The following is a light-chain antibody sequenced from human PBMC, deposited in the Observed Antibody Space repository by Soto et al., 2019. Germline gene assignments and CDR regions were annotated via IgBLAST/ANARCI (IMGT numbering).Light chain of an antibody. CDR2: AAS. V-gene: IGKV1-27*01. CDR3: QKYDSAPLT. CDR1: QGISAY. Sequence: DIQMTQSPSSLSASVGDRVTITCRASQGISAYLAWYQQKPRKVPKLLIYAASTLQSGVPSRFSGSASGTDFTLTISSLQPEDVATYYSQKYDSAPLTFGGGTKVEIK. J-gene: IGKJ4*01.